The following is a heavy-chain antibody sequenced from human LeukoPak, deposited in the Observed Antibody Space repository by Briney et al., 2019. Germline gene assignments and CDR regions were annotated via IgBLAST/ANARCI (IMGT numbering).Heavy chain of an antibody. CDR3: VRDRELTY. V-gene: IGHV4-59*01. CDR2: IYNSGST. J-gene: IGHJ4*02. CDR1: GGSISSYY. D-gene: IGHD1-26*01. Sequence: PSETLSLTCTVSGGSISSYYWSWLRQPPGKGLEWIGYIYNSGSTNYNPSLRSRVTISVDTSKNQFSLKLNSVTAADTAVYYCVRDRELTYWSQGTLVTVSS.